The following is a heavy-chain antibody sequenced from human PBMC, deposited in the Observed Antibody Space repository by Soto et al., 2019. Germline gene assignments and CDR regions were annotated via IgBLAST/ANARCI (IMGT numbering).Heavy chain of an antibody. CDR3: AKGSIEYSASADN. V-gene: IGHV3-23*01. Sequence: DVQLLESGGGLVQPGGSLRLSCAASGFSFSSYAMVWVRQAPGKGLEWVAVISARGGSSYFADSVKGRFTLSRDNSKNVLSLEMTSLRAEDTAIYFCAKGSIEYSASADNWGQGTLVVVSS. CDR1: GFSFSSYA. J-gene: IGHJ4*02. CDR2: ISARGGSS. D-gene: IGHD5-12*01.